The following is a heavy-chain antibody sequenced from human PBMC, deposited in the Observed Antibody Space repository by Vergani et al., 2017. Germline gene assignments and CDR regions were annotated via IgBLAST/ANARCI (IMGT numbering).Heavy chain of an antibody. CDR1: RGSIDGVSSY. J-gene: IGHJ6*02. V-gene: IGHV4-61*02. CDR2: IYKSGRT. CDR3: ARDRVTVVRNQYYGMDV. D-gene: IGHD3-10*01. Sequence: QMQLQESGPGLLKPSQTLSLTCSVSRGSIDGVSSYWTWIRQPAGKGLEWIGRIYKSGRTNYNPSLQSRVTISLDTSKNQFSLNLTSVTAADTGVYFCARDRVTVVRNQYYGMDVWGQGTTVIVSS.